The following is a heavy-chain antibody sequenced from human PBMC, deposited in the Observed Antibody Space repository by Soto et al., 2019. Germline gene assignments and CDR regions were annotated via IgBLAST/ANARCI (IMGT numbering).Heavy chain of an antibody. J-gene: IGHJ3*02. V-gene: IGHV4-59*01. CDR3: ARSILTTGAYAFDI. CDR2: IYYSGNT. CDR1: GGSISSYY. Sequence: QVQLQESGPGLVKPSETLSLTCTVSGGSISSYYWSWIRQPTGRGLEWIGYIYYSGNTNSNPSLKSRVTISVDTSKNQFSLKLTSVTAADTAVYYCARSILTTGAYAFDIWGQGTMVTVSS. D-gene: IGHD4-17*01.